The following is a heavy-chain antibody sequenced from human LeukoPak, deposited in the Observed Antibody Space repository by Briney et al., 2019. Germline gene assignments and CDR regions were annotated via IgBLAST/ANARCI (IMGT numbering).Heavy chain of an antibody. J-gene: IGHJ4*02. Sequence: PGGSLRLSCAASGFTFSNAWMNWVRQAPGKGLEWVGRIKSKTDGGATEHTVPVKGRFTISRNDSKNTLYLKVHSLKTEDRAVYYGTTYGFLLVRGVRPDWGERTLLTVP. CDR3: TTYGFLLVRGVRPD. D-gene: IGHD3-10*01. CDR2: IKSKTDGGAT. V-gene: IGHV3-15*01. CDR1: GFTFSNAW.